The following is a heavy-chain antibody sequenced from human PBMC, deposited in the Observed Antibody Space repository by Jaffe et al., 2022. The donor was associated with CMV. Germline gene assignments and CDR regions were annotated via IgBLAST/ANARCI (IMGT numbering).Heavy chain of an antibody. V-gene: IGHV6-1*01. J-gene: IGHJ6*03. Sequence: QVQLQQSGPGLVKPSQTLSLTCAISGDSVSSNSAAWNWIRQSPSRGLEWLGRTYYRSKWYNDYAVSVKSRITINPDTSKNQFSLKLSSVTAADTAVYYCARHLNSSSWYRVRYYYYMDVWGKGTTVTVSS. CDR3: ARHLNSSSWYRVRYYYYMDV. CDR1: GDSVSSNSAA. D-gene: IGHD6-13*01. CDR2: TYYRSKWYN.